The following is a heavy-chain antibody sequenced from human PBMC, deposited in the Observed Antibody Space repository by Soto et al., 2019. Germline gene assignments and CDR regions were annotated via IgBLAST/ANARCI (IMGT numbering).Heavy chain of an antibody. D-gene: IGHD5-12*01. CDR1: GGSISSYY. J-gene: IGHJ5*02. Sequence: SETLSLTCTVSGGSISSYYWSWIRQPPGKGLEWIGYIYYSGSTNYNPSLKSRVTISVDTSKNQFSLKLSSVTAADTAVYYCARWTRGYGGSGWFDPWGQGTLVTVSS. CDR2: IYYSGST. CDR3: ARWTRGYGGSGWFDP. V-gene: IGHV4-59*01.